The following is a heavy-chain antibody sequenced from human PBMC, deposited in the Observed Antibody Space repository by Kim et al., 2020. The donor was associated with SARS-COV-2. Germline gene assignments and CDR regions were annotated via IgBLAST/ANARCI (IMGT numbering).Heavy chain of an antibody. CDR1: GFTFSSYS. V-gene: IGHV3-48*02. D-gene: IGHD3-10*01. CDR3: ARSFYYFGVPCFDI. CDR2: ISSSSSTI. Sequence: GGSLRLSCAASGFTFSSYSMNWVRQAPGKGLEWVSYISSSSSTIYYADSVKGRFTISRDNAKNSLYLQMNSLRDEDTAVYYCARSFYYFGVPCFDIWGQGTMVTVSS. J-gene: IGHJ3*02.